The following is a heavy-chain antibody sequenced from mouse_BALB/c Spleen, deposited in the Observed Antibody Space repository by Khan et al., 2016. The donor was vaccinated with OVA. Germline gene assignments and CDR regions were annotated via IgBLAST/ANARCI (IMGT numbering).Heavy chain of an antibody. D-gene: IGHD2-10*01. CDR2: IWSDGST. Sequence: VQLVESGPGLVAPSQSLSITCTISGVSLTNYGVHWLRQPPGKGLEWLVVIWSDGSTTYNSALKSGLSISKDNSKSQVFLKMNSLQTDDSAMYYCARQPYYHYYVMDYWGQGTSVTVSS. V-gene: IGHV2-6-1*01. J-gene: IGHJ4*01. CDR3: ARQPYYHYYVMDY. CDR1: GVSLTNYG.